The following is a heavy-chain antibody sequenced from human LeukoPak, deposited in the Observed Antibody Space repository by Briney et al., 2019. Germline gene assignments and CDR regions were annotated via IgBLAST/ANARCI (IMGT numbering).Heavy chain of an antibody. D-gene: IGHD3-9*01. CDR3: ARANTYYYESTGYFNFDA. Sequence: PSQTLSLTCTVSRASISRGDFYWSWIRQPPGKGLEWIGYISYGGRTLYNPSLKSRATLSVDTSKNQFSLHLTSVAAADTAVFYCARANTYYYESTGYFNFDAWGQGSLVTVSS. J-gene: IGHJ5*02. CDR1: RASISRGDFY. V-gene: IGHV4-30-4*01. CDR2: ISYGGRT.